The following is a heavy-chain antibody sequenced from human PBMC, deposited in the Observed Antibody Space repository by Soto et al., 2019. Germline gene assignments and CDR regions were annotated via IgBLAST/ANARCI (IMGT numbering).Heavy chain of an antibody. D-gene: IGHD3-22*01. CDR1: GGSMNNYY. CDR3: TKSCGGYVSIVHYAGDYDS. CDR2: ISYMGTT. J-gene: IGHJ4*02. Sequence: SETLSLTCTVSGGSMNNYYWSWIRQAPGKGLQYIGYISYMGTTNYNPSLKSRVTISVDTSKNQFSLKLTSVTAADTALYYCTKSCGGYVSIVHYAGDYDSWGRGTLVTVSS. V-gene: IGHV4-59*01.